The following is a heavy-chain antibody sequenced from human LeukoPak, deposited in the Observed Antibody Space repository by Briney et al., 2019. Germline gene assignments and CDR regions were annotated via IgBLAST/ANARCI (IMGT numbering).Heavy chain of an antibody. CDR2: ISGSGGST. J-gene: IGHJ4*02. V-gene: IGHV3-23*01. CDR1: GFTFSSYA. D-gene: IGHD2-2*01. Sequence: QTGGSLRLSCAASGFTFSSYAMSWVRQAPGKGLEWVSAISGSGGSTHYADSVKGRFAISRDNSKNTLYLQMNSLRAEDTAVYYCAKDLLLVPAAKIDYWGQGTLVTVSS. CDR3: AKDLLLVPAAKIDY.